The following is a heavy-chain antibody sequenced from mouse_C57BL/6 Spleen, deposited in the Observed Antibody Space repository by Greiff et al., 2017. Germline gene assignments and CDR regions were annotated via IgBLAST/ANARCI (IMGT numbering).Heavy chain of an antibody. CDR3: ARGGLAMDY. V-gene: IGHV5-17*01. J-gene: IGHJ4*01. CDR2: ISSGSSTI. Sequence: EVKLQESGGGLVKPGGSLKLSCAASGFTFSDYGMHWVRQAPEKGLEWVAYISSGSSTIYYADTVKGRFTISRDNAKNTLFLQMTSLGSEDTAMYYCARGGLAMDYWGQGTSVTVSS. CDR1: GFTFSDYG. D-gene: IGHD3-3*01.